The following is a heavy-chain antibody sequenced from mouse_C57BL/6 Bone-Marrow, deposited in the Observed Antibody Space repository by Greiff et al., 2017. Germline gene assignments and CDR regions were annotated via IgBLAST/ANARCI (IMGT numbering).Heavy chain of an antibody. CDR2: IYWDDDK. CDR1: GFSLSTSGMG. Sequence: QVTLKVSGPGILQPSQTLSLTCSSSGFSLSTSGMGVSWLRQPSGKGLEWLVHIYWDDDKRYNPSLKSRLTTSKDTSRNQVFLKITSVDTADAATYYCARRAFYYFDYWGQGTTLTVSS. J-gene: IGHJ2*01. V-gene: IGHV8-12*01. CDR3: ARRAFYYFDY.